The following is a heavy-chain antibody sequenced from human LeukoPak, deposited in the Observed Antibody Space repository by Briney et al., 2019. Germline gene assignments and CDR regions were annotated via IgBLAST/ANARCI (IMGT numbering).Heavy chain of an antibody. J-gene: IGHJ4*02. D-gene: IGHD2-15*01. Sequence: SETLSLTCTVSGGSISSYYWSWIRQPPGKGLEWIGYIYYSGSTNYNPSLKSRVTISVDTSKNQFSLKLSSVTAADTAVYYCARGGDIVVVVAASFDYWGQGTLVTVSS. CDR3: ARGGDIVVVVAASFDY. CDR1: GGSISSYY. CDR2: IYYSGST. V-gene: IGHV4-59*12.